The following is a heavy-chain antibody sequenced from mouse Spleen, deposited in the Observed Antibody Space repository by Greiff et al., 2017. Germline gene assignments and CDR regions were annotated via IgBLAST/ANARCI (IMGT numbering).Heavy chain of an antibody. D-gene: IGHD2-14*01. CDR2: INPSTGYT. V-gene: IGHV1-7*01. CDR3: ARSPSYYRYDEGAWFAY. Sequence: QVQLKESGAELAKPGASVKMSCKASGYTFTSYWMHWVKQRPGQGLEWIGYINPSTGYTEYNQKFKDKATLTADKSSSTAYMQLSSLTSEDSAVYYCARSPSYYRYDEGAWFAYWGQGTLVTVSA. CDR1: GYTFTSYW. J-gene: IGHJ3*01.